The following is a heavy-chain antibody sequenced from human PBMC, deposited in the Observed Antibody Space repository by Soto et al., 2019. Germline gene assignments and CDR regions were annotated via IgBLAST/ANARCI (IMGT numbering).Heavy chain of an antibody. CDR3: SKHSRYDAYNFGSFDD. CDR1: GFTLSNYG. CDR2: ISYDGSNK. Sequence: QVQLVESGGGVVQPGTSLRLSCAASGFTLSNYGMHWVRQAPGRGLEWGRAISYDGSNKYYADSVKGRLTIPRDNTKNRLDLQMISLIAEDTAVYYCSKHSRYDAYNFGSFDDWGQGTMVTVSP. J-gene: IGHJ4*02. D-gene: IGHD3-3*01. V-gene: IGHV3-30*18.